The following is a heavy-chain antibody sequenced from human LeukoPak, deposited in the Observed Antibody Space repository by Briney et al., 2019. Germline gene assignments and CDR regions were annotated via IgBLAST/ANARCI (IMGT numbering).Heavy chain of an antibody. CDR2: YSGST. CDR1: GGSISSYY. V-gene: IGHV4-59*08. J-gene: IGHJ4*02. D-gene: IGHD1-26*01. Sequence: SETLSLTCTVSGGSISSYYWNWIRQPPGKGLEWIGSYSGSTKYNPSLKSRVTISVDRSKNQLFLQLSSVTAADTAVYHCARSGVGGANYFDYWGQGTLVTVSS. CDR3: ARSGVGGANYFDY.